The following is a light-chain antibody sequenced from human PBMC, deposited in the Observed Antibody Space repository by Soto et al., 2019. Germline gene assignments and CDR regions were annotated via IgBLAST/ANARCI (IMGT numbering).Light chain of an antibody. V-gene: IGKV1-27*01. Sequence: DIQMTQSPSSLSASVGDRVTITCRASQGISTYLAWYQQKPGKVPKLLIYTASTLQSGVPSRFSGSGSGTDFTLTICSLQPEDIATYYCQKHSSEFGGGTKVDIK. CDR3: QKHSSE. J-gene: IGKJ4*02. CDR1: QGISTY. CDR2: TAS.